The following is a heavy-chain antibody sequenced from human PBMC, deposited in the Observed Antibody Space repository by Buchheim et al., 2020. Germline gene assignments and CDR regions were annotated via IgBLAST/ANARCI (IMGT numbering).Heavy chain of an antibody. CDR2: INRDGSEK. J-gene: IGHJ4*02. CDR3: AREFLDTAMVMGDYFDY. D-gene: IGHD5-18*01. V-gene: IGHV3-7*01. Sequence: EVQLVESGGGLVQPGGSLRLSCAASGFTFSSYWMSWVRQAPGKGLEWVANINRDGSEKYYVDSVKGRLTISRDNAKNSLSLQMNSLRAEDTAVYYCAREFLDTAMVMGDYFDYWGQGTL. CDR1: GFTFSSYW.